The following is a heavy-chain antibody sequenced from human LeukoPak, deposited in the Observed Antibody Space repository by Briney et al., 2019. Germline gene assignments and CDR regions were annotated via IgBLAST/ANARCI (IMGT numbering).Heavy chain of an antibody. CDR2: INPNSGGT. CDR3: ARGNKYYYDSSGYYH. V-gene: IGHV1-2*02. Sequence: GASVKVSCKASGYTFTGYYMHWVRQAPGQGLEWMGWINPNSGGTNYAQKFQGRVTITADESTSTAYMELSSLRSEDTAVYYCARGNKYYYDSSGYYHWGQGTLVTVSS. D-gene: IGHD3-22*01. J-gene: IGHJ5*02. CDR1: GYTFTGYY.